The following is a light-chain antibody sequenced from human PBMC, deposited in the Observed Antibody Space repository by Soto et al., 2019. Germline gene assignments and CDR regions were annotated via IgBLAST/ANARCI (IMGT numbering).Light chain of an antibody. V-gene: IGKV1-27*01. J-gene: IGKJ4*01. CDR2: AAS. CDR3: LKYNSAPLT. CDR1: QGISKY. Sequence: DIQMTQSPSSLSASVGDRVTITCRASQGISKYLAWYQQKPGKVPKLLIYAASTLQSGVPSRFSGSGAGTDLTLTISRLPPEDVATYYCLKYNSAPLTFGGGTKVEIK.